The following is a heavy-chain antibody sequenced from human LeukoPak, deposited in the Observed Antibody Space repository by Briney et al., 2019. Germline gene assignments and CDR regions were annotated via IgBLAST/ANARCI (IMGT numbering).Heavy chain of an antibody. CDR3: ARAPYYYGSGSYFPN. CDR2: IYHSGST. CDR1: GYSISSGYY. D-gene: IGHD3-10*01. J-gene: IGHJ4*02. V-gene: IGHV4-38-2*02. Sequence: SETLSLTCTVSGYSISSGYYWGWIRQPPGKGLEWIGSIYHSGSTYYNPSLKSRVTISVDTSKNQFSLKLSSVTAADTAVYYCARAPYYYGSGSYFPNWGQGTLVTVSS.